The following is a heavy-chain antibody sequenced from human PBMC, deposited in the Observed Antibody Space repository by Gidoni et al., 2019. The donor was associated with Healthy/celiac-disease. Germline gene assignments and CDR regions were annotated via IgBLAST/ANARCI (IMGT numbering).Heavy chain of an antibody. D-gene: IGHD3-16*01. CDR2: ISYDGSNK. J-gene: IGHJ6*03. V-gene: IGHV3-30*18. Sequence: QVQLVESGGGVVELGRSLCLSCAAAGFTFRTFGMHGVRQAPGKGLEWVTVISYDGSNKYYAESVKGRFTIDRDNSKNTLYLKRNSLRDEDTAVYYCAKDLRFGGYYYYYMDVWGKGTTVTVSS. CDR3: AKDLRFGGYYYYYMDV. CDR1: GFTFRTFG.